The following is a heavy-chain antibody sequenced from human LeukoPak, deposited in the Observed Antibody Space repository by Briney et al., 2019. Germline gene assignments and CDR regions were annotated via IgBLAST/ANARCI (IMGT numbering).Heavy chain of an antibody. D-gene: IGHD6-13*01. Sequence: SETLSLTCTVSGGSISSYYWSWIRQPPGKGLEWIEYIYYSGSTNYNPSLKSRVTISVDTSKNQFSLKLSSVTAADTAVYYCARIAAAGGFDCWGQGTLVTVSS. CDR3: ARIAAAGGFDC. J-gene: IGHJ4*02. CDR2: IYYSGST. CDR1: GGSISSYY. V-gene: IGHV4-59*01.